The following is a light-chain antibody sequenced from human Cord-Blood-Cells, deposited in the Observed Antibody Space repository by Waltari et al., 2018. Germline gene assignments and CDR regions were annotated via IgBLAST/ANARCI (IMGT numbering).Light chain of an antibody. J-gene: IGKJ4*01. CDR2: DAS. Sequence: ELVLTQSPATLSLSPGEIATLSCRASQSVSSYLAWYQQKPGQAPRLLIYDASNRATGIPARFSGSGSGTDFTLTISSLEPEDFAVYYCQQRSNGPPLTFGGGTKVEIK. CDR1: QSVSSY. CDR3: QQRSNGPPLT. V-gene: IGKV3-11*01.